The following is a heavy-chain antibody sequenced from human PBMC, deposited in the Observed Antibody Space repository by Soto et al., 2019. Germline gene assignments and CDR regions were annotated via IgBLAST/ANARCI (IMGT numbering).Heavy chain of an antibody. CDR1: GGSISTSSHY. CDR2: IYYSGST. Sequence: PSETLSLACTVSGGSISTSSHYWDWFRQPPGKGLEWIGSIYYSGSTYYNPSLKSRVTMSVDTSKNQFSLWLSSVTAADTAVYYCARRREDESSGYHHIDYWSRRTLVTVSS. V-gene: IGHV4-39*01. CDR3: ARRREDESSGYHHIDY. J-gene: IGHJ4*02. D-gene: IGHD3-22*01.